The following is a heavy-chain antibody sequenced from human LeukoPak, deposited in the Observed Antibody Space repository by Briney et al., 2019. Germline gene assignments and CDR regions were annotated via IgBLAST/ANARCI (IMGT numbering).Heavy chain of an antibody. V-gene: IGHV1-46*01. CDR2: INPSGGRT. D-gene: IGHD5-24*01. CDR1: GYTFTGYY. Sequence: ASVKVSCKASGYTFTGYYMHWVRQAPGQGLEWMGIINPSGGRTTYAQKFQGRVAMTRDTSTSTFYMELSSLRSEDTGVYYCARDPGGDGYNRPNPSNCFDPWGQGTLVTVSS. CDR3: ARDPGGDGYNRPNPSNCFDP. J-gene: IGHJ5*02.